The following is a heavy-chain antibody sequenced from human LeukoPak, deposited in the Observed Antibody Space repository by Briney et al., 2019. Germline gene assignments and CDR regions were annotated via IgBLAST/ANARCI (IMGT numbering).Heavy chain of an antibody. CDR3: ARNLYGDYVEDY. Sequence: GGSLRLSCAASGFTFSSCSLNWVRQAPGKGLEWVSYISSSSRTIYYTDSVKGRFTISRDNAKNSLYLQMNSLRVEDTAVYYCARNLYGDYVEDYWGQGTLVTVSS. CDR2: ISSSSRTI. J-gene: IGHJ4*02. CDR1: GFTFSSCS. D-gene: IGHD4-17*01. V-gene: IGHV3-48*01.